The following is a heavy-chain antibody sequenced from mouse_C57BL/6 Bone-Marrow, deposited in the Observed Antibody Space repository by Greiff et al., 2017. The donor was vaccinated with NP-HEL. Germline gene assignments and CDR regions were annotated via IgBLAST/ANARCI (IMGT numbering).Heavy chain of an antibody. V-gene: IGHV1-72*01. Sequence: QVQLQQPGAELVKPGASVKLSCKASGYTFTSYWMHWVKQRPGRGLEWIGRIDPHSGGTKYNEKFKSKATLTVDKPSSTAYMQLSSLTSEDSAVYYCAREEAYYYENFDYWGQGTTLTVSS. J-gene: IGHJ2*01. CDR2: IDPHSGGT. CDR3: AREEAYYYENFDY. CDR1: GYTFTSYW. D-gene: IGHD1-1*01.